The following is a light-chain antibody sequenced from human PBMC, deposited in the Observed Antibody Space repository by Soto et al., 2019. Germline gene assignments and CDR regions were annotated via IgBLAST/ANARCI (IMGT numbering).Light chain of an antibody. J-gene: IGKJ2*01. Sequence: ESVLTQSPGTLSLSPGERATLSCRASQSVSSTYLAWYQQKPGQAPRLLIYGASNRATGIPDRFSGSVSGTDFTLTISRLEPEDFAVYYCQQFANSLYTCGQGTKLEI. CDR2: GAS. V-gene: IGKV3-20*01. CDR3: QQFANSLYT. CDR1: QSVSSTY.